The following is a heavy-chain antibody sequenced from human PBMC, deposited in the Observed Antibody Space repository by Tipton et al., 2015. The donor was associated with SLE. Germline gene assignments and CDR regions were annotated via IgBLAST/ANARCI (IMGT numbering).Heavy chain of an antibody. CDR3: ARGSMVGLYYFDY. J-gene: IGHJ4*02. Sequence: SLRLSCAASGFTFSSYGMHWVRQAPGKGLEWVAVIWYDGSNKYYADSVKGRFTISRDNSKNTLYLQMNSLRAEDTAVYYCARGSMVGLYYFDYWGQGTLVTVSS. CDR1: GFTFSSYG. CDR2: IWYDGSNK. V-gene: IGHV3-33*01. D-gene: IGHD2-15*01.